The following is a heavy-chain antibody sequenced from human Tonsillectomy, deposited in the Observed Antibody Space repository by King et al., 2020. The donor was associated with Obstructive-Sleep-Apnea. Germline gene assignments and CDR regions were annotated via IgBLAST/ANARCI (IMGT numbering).Heavy chain of an antibody. CDR2: INPNSGGT. CDR1: GYTFTGYY. V-gene: IGHV1-2*02. CDR3: AREVVGENTYYYYGMDV. Sequence: HVQLVQSGAEVKKPGASVKVSCKTSGYTFTGYYLHWVRQAPGQGLEWMGWINPNSGGTNYAQKFQGRVTMTRDTSISQDYMELSRLRSADTAVYYCAREVVGENTYYYYGMDVWGQGTTVTVSS. D-gene: IGHD3-10*01. J-gene: IGHJ6*02.